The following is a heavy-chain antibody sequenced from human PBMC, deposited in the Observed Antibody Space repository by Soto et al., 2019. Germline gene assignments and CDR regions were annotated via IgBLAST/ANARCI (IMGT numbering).Heavy chain of an antibody. CDR1: GYTFTGYY. J-gene: IGHJ4*02. V-gene: IGHV1-2*04. CDR2: INPNSGGT. D-gene: IGHD6-19*01. Sequence: QVQPVQSGAEVKKPGASVKVSCKASGYTFTGYYMHWVRQAPGQGLEWMGWINPNSGGTNYAQKFQGWVTMTRDTSISTAYMELSRLRSDDTAVYYCATSRVSIAVAGETEYYFDYWGQGTLVTVSS. CDR3: ATSRVSIAVAGETEYYFDY.